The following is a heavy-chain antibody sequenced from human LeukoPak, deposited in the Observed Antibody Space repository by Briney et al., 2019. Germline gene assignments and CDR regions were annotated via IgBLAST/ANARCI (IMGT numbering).Heavy chain of an antibody. CDR3: ARASITMVRGEDHGMDV. CDR1: GFTFSSYE. CDR2: ISSSGSTI. D-gene: IGHD3-10*01. J-gene: IGHJ6*04. V-gene: IGHV3-48*03. Sequence: PGGSLRLSCAASGFTFSSYEMNWVRQAPGKGLEWVSYISSSGSTIYYADSVKGRFTISRDNAKNSLYLQMNSLRAEDTAVYYCARASITMVRGEDHGMDVWGKGTTVTVSS.